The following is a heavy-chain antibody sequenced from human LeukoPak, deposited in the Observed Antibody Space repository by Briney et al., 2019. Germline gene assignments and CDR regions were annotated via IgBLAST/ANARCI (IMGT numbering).Heavy chain of an antibody. CDR2: INTNTGNP. D-gene: IGHD3-10*01. CDR1: GYTFTSYA. J-gene: IGHJ6*03. Sequence: ASVKVSCKASGYTFTSYAMNWVRQAPGQGLEWMGWINTNTGNPTYAQGFTGRFVFSLDTSVSTAYLQISSLKAEDTAVYYCARGLIPVSITMVREYYYYMDVWGKGTTVTVSS. CDR3: ARGLIPVSITMVREYYYYMDV. V-gene: IGHV7-4-1*02.